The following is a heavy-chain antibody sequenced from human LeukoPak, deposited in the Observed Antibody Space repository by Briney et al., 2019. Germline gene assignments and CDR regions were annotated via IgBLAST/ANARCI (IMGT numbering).Heavy chain of an antibody. Sequence: GGSLRLSCAASGFTFNNFAMNWVRHAPGKGLEWVSAISGLGDSMYSADSVKSRFTISRDNSKNTLYLQMSSLRADDTAVYYCAKGGSVFWSVYADHWGQGTLVTVSS. CDR1: GFTFNNFA. D-gene: IGHD3-3*01. CDR2: ISGLGDSM. V-gene: IGHV3-23*01. CDR3: AKGGSVFWSVYADH. J-gene: IGHJ4*01.